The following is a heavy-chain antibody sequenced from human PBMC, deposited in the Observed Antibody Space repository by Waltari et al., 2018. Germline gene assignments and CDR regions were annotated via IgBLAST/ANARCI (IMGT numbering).Heavy chain of an antibody. CDR1: GGSISSSSYY. Sequence: QLQLQESGPGLVKPSETLSLTCTVSGGSISSSSYYWGWIRQPPGKGLEWIGSIYYSGSTYYNPSLKSRVTISVDTSKNQFSLKLSSVTAADTAVYYCARYSYGWGWFDPWGQGTLVTVSS. CDR3: ARYSYGWGWFDP. J-gene: IGHJ5*02. CDR2: IYYSGST. D-gene: IGHD5-18*01. V-gene: IGHV4-39*01.